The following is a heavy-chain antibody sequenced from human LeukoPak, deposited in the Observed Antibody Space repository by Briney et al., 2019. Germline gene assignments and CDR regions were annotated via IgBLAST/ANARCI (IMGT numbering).Heavy chain of an antibody. V-gene: IGHV1-18*01. J-gene: IGHJ4*02. D-gene: IGHD3-22*01. CDR1: GYTFTSHG. CDR3: ASCYYDSSGYYRLFDY. Sequence: ASVKVSCKASGYTFTSHGISWVRQAPGQGLEWMGWISAYNGNTNYAQKLQGRVTMTTDTSTSTAYMELRSLRSDDTAVYYCASCYYDSSGYYRLFDYWGQGTLVTVSS. CDR2: ISAYNGNT.